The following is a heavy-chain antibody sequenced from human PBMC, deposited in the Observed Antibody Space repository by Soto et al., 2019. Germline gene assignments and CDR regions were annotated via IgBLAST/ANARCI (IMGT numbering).Heavy chain of an antibody. V-gene: IGHV3-48*01. D-gene: IGHD5-12*01. Sequence: EVQLVESGGGLVQPGGSLRLSCAASGFTFSSYSMNWVRQAPGKGLEWVSYISSSSSTIYYADSVKGRFTISRDNAKNSLYLQMNSLRAEDTAVYYCARADSGYAHGYYYYCMDVWGQGTTVTGSS. CDR2: ISSSSSTI. J-gene: IGHJ6*02. CDR1: GFTFSSYS. CDR3: ARADSGYAHGYYYYCMDV.